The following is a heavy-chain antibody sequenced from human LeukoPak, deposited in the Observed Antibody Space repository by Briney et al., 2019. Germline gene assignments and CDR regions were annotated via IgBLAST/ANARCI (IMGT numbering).Heavy chain of an antibody. V-gene: IGHV1-46*01. CDR1: GYTFTSYY. Sequence: ASVKVSCKASGYTFTSYYMHWVRQAPGQGLEWMGIINPSGGSTSYAQKFQGRVTMTRDTSTSTVYMELGSLRSEDTAVYYCARDHFASQPREVPRDYYDSSGYYYVWPSFDYWGQGTLVTVSS. J-gene: IGHJ4*02. CDR3: ARDHFASQPREVPRDYYDSSGYYYVWPSFDY. D-gene: IGHD3-22*01. CDR2: INPSGGST.